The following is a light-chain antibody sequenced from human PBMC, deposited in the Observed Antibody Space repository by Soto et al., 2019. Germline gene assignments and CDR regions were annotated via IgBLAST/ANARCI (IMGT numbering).Light chain of an antibody. CDR3: CSYAGSYTFYV. CDR1: SSDVGLYNY. Sequence: QSVLTQPASVSGSPGQSITISCTGTSSDVGLYNYVSWYQHHPGKAPKLLIYEVSYRPSGVSNRFSASKSGDTASLTISGLQAEDEADYYCCSYAGSYTFYVFGTGTKVTVL. J-gene: IGLJ1*01. CDR2: EVS. V-gene: IGLV2-14*01.